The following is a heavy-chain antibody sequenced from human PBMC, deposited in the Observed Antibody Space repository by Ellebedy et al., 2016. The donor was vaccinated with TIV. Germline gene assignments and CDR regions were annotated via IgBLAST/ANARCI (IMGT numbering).Heavy chain of an antibody. Sequence: ASVKVSCXASGHSFTSYGIHWVRQAPGQSLEWMGWINTGNDNTKYSQKLQGRVTITRDYMELSGLMSEDTAVYYCATREWQDPMDVWGQGTTDTVSS. J-gene: IGHJ6*02. D-gene: IGHD3-3*01. CDR3: ATREWQDPMDV. CDR1: GHSFTSYG. CDR2: INTGNDNT. V-gene: IGHV1-3*04.